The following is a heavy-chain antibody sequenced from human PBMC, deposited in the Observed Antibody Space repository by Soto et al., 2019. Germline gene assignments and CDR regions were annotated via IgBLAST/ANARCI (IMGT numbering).Heavy chain of an antibody. CDR1: GFTFSSYW. CDR3: ARVFFRGFSLYDSSGYDAFDI. Sequence: PGGSLRLSCAASGFTFSSYWMHWVRQAPGKGLVWVSRINSDGSSTSYADSVKGRFTISRDNAKNTLYLQMNSLRAEDTAVYYCARVFFRGFSLYDSSGYDAFDIWGQGTMVTVSS. V-gene: IGHV3-74*01. J-gene: IGHJ3*02. CDR2: INSDGSST. D-gene: IGHD3-22*01.